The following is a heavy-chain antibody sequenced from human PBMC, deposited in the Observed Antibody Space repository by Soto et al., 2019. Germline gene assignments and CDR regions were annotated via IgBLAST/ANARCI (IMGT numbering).Heavy chain of an antibody. Sequence: QVQLVQSGPELKKPGASVKVSCKTSGYSFHNSGISWVRQAPGQGLEWMGWISVLNGYAHYGQKFQGRVIMTADTFTSTAYMELGGLRSDDTAMYYCSKNGTTWFASWGQGTPVTVSS. CDR3: SKNGTTWFAS. CDR1: GYSFHNSG. CDR2: ISVLNGYA. J-gene: IGHJ5*01. V-gene: IGHV1-18*01. D-gene: IGHD1-1*01.